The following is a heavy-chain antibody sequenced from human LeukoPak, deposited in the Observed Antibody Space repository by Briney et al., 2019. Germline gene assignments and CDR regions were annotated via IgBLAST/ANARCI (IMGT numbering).Heavy chain of an antibody. CDR1: GGSISTGGYY. CDR3: ARVLRHGSYYGGGYAFDI. D-gene: IGHD1-26*01. V-gene: IGHV4-30-4*01. J-gene: IGHJ3*02. Sequence: SETLSLTCTVSGGSISTGGYYWSWIRQPPGKGLEWIGYISYNGCTYYNPSLKGRVSISVDMSKSQFSLKMSSVTAADTAVYYCARVLRHGSYYGGGYAFDIWGQGTMVTVSS. CDR2: ISYNGCT.